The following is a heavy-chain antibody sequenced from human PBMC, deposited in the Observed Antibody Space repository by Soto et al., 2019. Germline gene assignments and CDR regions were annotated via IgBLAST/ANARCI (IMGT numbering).Heavy chain of an antibody. Sequence: QVQLVQSGAEVKKPGASVKVSCKASGYTFNSYGICWVRQAPGQGLEWMGWISAYNGNTNYAQKLQGRVTVTTDASTSTAYIELRSLRFEDTAVYYCARSGGYDADYWGQGTLVTVSS. J-gene: IGHJ4*02. CDR2: ISAYNGNT. D-gene: IGHD1-26*01. CDR3: ARSGGYDADY. CDR1: GYTFNSYG. V-gene: IGHV1-18*01.